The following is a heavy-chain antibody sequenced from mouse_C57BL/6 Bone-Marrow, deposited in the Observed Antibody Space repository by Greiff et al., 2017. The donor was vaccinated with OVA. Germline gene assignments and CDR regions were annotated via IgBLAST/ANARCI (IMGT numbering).Heavy chain of an antibody. V-gene: IGHV1-64*01. J-gene: IGHJ1*03. D-gene: IGHD1-1*01. CDR3: ENYGSPDWYFDV. CDR2: IHPNSGST. CDR1: GYTFTSYW. Sequence: QVQLQQPGAELVKPGASVKLSCKASGYTFTSYWMHWVKQRPGQGLEWIGMIHPNSGSTNYNEKFKSKATLTVDKSSSTAYMQLSSLTSEDSAVYYCENYGSPDWYFDVWGTGTTVTVSS.